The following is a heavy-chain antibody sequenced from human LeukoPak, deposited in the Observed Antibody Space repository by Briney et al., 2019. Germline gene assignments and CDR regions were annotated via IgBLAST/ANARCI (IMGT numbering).Heavy chain of an antibody. Sequence: GGTLRLSCAASGFTFTTYWMSWVRQAPGKGLEWVANINQDGTEKYYVDSVKGRFTISRDNAKNSLDLQMNSLRVEDTAVYYCAKVAKYYYGSETYYFFEHWGQGTPVTASS. V-gene: IGHV3-7*01. D-gene: IGHD3-10*01. J-gene: IGHJ4*02. CDR2: INQDGTEK. CDR1: GFTFTTYW. CDR3: AKVAKYYYGSETYYFFEH.